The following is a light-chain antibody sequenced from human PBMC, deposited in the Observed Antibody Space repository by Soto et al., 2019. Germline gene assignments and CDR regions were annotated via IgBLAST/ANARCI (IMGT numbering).Light chain of an antibody. V-gene: IGKV1-5*03. CDR1: QTISSW. Sequence: DLQMTQSPSTLSRCVGARVTITCRASQTISSWLAWYQQKPGKAPKLLIYKASTLKSGVPSRFSDSGSGTEVTLTISSLQPDDFATYYCQHYNSYSEAFCQGTKVDIK. J-gene: IGKJ1*01. CDR3: QHYNSYSEA. CDR2: KAS.